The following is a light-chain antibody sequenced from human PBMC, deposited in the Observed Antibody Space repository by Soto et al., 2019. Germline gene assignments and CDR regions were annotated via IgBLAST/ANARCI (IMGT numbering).Light chain of an antibody. Sequence: EIVITQSPATLSVSPGERATRSCRASQSVSSNVAWYQQIPGQTPRLLIYGASTRATGVPVRFSGSASGTEFTLTISGLQSEDFAVYYCHQYDDGPYTFGQGTKVDIK. CDR2: GAS. V-gene: IGKV3-15*01. J-gene: IGKJ2*01. CDR3: HQYDDGPYT. CDR1: QSVSSN.